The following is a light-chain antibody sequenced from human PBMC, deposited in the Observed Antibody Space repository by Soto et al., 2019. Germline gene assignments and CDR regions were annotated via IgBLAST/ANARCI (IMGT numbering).Light chain of an antibody. CDR1: QSVRSNY. CDR2: GVF. CDR3: HHYDGSPRT. J-gene: IGKJ2*02. V-gene: IGKV3-20*01. Sequence: ETVLTQSPGTVSLSPGERATLSCTTSQSVRSNYLAWYQQKPGQAPRLLIYGVFNRATGIPDRFSGSGSGTDFTLTISGLEPEDSAVYYCHHYDGSPRTFGQGTKVEI.